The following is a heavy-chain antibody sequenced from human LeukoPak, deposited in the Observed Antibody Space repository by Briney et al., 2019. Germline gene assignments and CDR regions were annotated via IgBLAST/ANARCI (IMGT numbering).Heavy chain of an antibody. CDR1: GFSFSNAW. J-gene: IGHJ4*02. D-gene: IGHD6-13*01. V-gene: IGHV3-15*01. Sequence: GGSLRLSCAASGFSFSNAWMSWVRQAPGKGLEWVGRIKRKTDGGTADYAAPVKGRFTISRDDSKDTLFLQMNSLKTEDTAVYYCTTVLSSNRYNLCDYWGQGTLVTVSS. CDR2: IKRKTDGGTA. CDR3: TTVLSSNRYNLCDY.